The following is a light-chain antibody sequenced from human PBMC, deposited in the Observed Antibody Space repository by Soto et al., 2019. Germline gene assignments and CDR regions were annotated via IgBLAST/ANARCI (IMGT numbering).Light chain of an antibody. CDR3: SSRTTSNPYV. CDR1: SSDVGTYNY. CDR2: DVS. J-gene: IGLJ1*01. V-gene: IGLV2-14*03. Sequence: QSALTQPASVSGSPGQSITISCTGTSSDVGTYNYVSWYQHHPGKAPKLMIYDVSNRPSGVSNRFSASKSGNTASLTISGLQAEDEADYYCSSRTTSNPYVFGTGTKLTVL.